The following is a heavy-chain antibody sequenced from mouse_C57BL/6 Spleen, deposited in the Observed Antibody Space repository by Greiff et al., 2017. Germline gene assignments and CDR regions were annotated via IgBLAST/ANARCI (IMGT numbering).Heavy chain of an antibody. V-gene: IGHV1-19*01. CDR3: ARNYYGNPAWFAY. Sequence: EVQLQQSGPVLVKPGASVKMSCKASGYTFTDYYMNWVKQSHGKSLEWIGVTNPYNGGTSYNQKFKGKATLTVDKSSSTAYMELNSLTSEDSAVYYCARNYYGNPAWFAYWGQGTLVTVSA. J-gene: IGHJ3*01. D-gene: IGHD2-1*01. CDR1: GYTFTDYY. CDR2: TNPYNGGT.